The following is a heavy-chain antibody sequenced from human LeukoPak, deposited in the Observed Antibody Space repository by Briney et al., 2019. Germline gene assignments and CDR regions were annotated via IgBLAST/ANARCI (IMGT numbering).Heavy chain of an antibody. CDR2: IYYSGST. CDR3: ARDGGSLWFDP. V-gene: IGHV4-39*07. J-gene: IGHJ5*02. Sequence: SETLSLTCTVSGGSISSSTYYWGWIRQPPGKGLEWIGSIYYSGSTYHNPSLKSRVTISVDTSKNQFSLKLISVTAADTAVYYCARDGGSLWFDPWGQGTLVTVSS. D-gene: IGHD3-3*01. CDR1: GGSISSSTYY.